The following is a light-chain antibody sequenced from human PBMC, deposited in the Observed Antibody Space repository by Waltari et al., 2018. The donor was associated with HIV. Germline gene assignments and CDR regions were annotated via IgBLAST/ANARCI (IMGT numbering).Light chain of an antibody. Sequence: EVVLTQSPATLSLSPGERATLSCRASESVSSDLAWVQQRPGQPHSLLIYDASDRSTGVPARFTGSGSGTYFPLTISSLQPEDFAFYFCQQRSNWPPLTFGRGTK. CDR3: QQRSNWPPLT. CDR1: ESVSSD. J-gene: IGKJ4*01. CDR2: DAS. V-gene: IGKV3-11*01.